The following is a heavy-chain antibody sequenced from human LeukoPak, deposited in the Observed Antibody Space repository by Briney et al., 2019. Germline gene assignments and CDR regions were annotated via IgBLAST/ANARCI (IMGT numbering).Heavy chain of an antibody. CDR3: ARDRSKYYGMDV. Sequence: SETLSLTCTVSGGSISSYYWSWIRQPPGKGLEWIGYIYYSGSTNYNPSPKSRVTISVDTSKNQFSLKLSSVTAADTAVYYCARDRSKYYGMDVWGQGTTVTVSS. CDR2: IYYSGST. J-gene: IGHJ6*02. V-gene: IGHV4-59*01. CDR1: GGSISSYY.